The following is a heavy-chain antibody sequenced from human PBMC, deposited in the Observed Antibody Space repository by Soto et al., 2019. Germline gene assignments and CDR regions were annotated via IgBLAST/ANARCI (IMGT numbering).Heavy chain of an antibody. CDR2: IRSKANDYAT. CDR3: ARVVSDFWIGHPQGAAD. D-gene: IGHD3-3*01. V-gene: IGHV3-73*02. CDR1: GFTFSGSA. J-gene: IGHJ4*02. Sequence: EVQLVESGGGLVQPGGSLKVSCAASGFTFSGSAMHWVRQASGKGLEWVGRIRSKANDYATAYAVSVKGRFTISRDDSRNTAYLRMNGLKTEDTAVYYCARVVSDFWIGHPQGAADCGQGTVATVSS.